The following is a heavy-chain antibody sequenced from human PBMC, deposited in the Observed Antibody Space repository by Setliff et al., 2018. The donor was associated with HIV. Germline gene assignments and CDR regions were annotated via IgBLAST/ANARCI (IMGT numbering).Heavy chain of an antibody. CDR3: ASARIPTGGTSTSLDY. D-gene: IGHD1-1*01. CDR1: GFTFSPYW. Sequence: PGGSLRLSCAVSGFTFSPYWMHWVRQVPGKGLEWVAGIMWNSESMDYADLVKGRFTISRDNSKNTVYLQMDSLRPEDTAVYYCASARIPTGGTSTSLDYWGQGTLVTVSS. J-gene: IGHJ4*02. CDR2: IMWNSESM. V-gene: IGHV3-74*01.